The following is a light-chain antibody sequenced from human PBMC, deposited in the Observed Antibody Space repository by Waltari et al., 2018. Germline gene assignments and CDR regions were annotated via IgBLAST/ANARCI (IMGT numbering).Light chain of an antibody. J-gene: IGKJ2*01. CDR2: GAS. CDR1: QSISTN. Sequence: EIAMTPSPATPSVSPGESATLSCRASQSISTNLAWYQQKPGQAPRLLISGASTRATGIPGRFSGSGSGTEFTLTISSLQSEDFAIYYCQQYNNWLPYTFGQGTKLEIK. CDR3: QQYNNWLPYT. V-gene: IGKV3-15*01.